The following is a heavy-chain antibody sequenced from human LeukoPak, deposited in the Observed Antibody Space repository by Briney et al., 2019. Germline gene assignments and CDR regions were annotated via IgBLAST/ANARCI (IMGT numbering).Heavy chain of an antibody. V-gene: IGHV4-34*01. J-gene: IGHJ4*02. CDR1: GGSFSGYY. Sequence: SETLSLTCAVYGGSFSGYYWSWIRQPPGKGLEWIGEINHSGSTSYNPSLKSRVTISVDTSKNQFSLKLSSVTAADTAVYYCARGSPTPDYWGQGTLVTVSS. CDR2: INHSGST. CDR3: ARGSPTPDY.